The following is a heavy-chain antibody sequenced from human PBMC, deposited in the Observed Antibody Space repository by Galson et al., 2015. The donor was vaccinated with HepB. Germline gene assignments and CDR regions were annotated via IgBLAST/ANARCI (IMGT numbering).Heavy chain of an antibody. CDR2: ISSSGGST. CDR1: GFTFNNYA. CDR3: AKGRRALYSGSFLTD. Sequence: SLRLSCAASGFTFNNYAMCWVRQAPGKGLEWVSVISSSGGSTYYADSVKGRFTISRDNSKNTLYLQVNSLKTEDTAVYFCAKGRRALYSGSFLTDWGQGTLVTVSS. J-gene: IGHJ4*02. V-gene: IGHV3-23*01. D-gene: IGHD1-26*01.